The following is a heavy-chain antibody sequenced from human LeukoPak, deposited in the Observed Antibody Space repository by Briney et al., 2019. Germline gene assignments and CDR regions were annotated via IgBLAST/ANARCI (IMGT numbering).Heavy chain of an antibody. CDR3: GRIAISANNGMDV. V-gene: IGHV3-72*01. CDR1: GFKFSDHY. Sequence: GGSLRLSCAASGFKFSDHYIDWVRQAPGKGLEWVGRSRNKASSYTTEYAASVEGRFTISRDVSESSLYLQMNSLRTEDTAVYYCGRIAISANNGMDVWGQGTAVTVSS. D-gene: IGHD1/OR15-1a*01. J-gene: IGHJ6*02. CDR2: SRNKASSYTT.